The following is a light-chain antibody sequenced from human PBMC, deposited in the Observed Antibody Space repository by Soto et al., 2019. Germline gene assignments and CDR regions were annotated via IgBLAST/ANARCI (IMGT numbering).Light chain of an antibody. J-gene: IGKJ3*01. CDR2: GAS. V-gene: IGKV3-15*01. CDR3: QQYNDWPPAFT. CDR1: QSVSSN. Sequence: EIVMTQSPATLSVSPGERATLSCRASQSVSSNSAWYQQKPGQAPRLLIYGASTRATGVPARFSGSGSGTEFTLTISSLQSEDFAVYYCQQYNDWPPAFTFGPGTEVEI.